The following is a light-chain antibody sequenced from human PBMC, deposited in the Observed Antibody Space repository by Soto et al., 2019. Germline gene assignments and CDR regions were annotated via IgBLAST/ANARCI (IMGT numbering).Light chain of an antibody. J-gene: IGLJ2*01. Sequence: QSVLTQPPSVSAAPGQRVTISCSGSSSNIGSNYVSWYQQLPGAAPKLLIYDNTKRPSGIPDRFSGSTSGTSATLAIAGLQTGDEAEYYCDSWDNSLSVVLFGGGTKLTVL. CDR3: DSWDNSLSVVL. CDR2: DNT. CDR1: SSNIGSNY. V-gene: IGLV1-51*01.